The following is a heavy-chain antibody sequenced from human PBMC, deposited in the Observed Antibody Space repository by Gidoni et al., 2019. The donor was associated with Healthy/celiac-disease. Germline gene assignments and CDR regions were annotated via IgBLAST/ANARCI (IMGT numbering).Heavy chain of an antibody. Sequence: QLQLQESGPGLVKPSETLSLTCTVSGGSISSSSYYWGWIRQPPGKGLEWIGSIYYSGSTYYNPSLKSRVTISVDTSKNQFSLKLSSVTAADTAVYYCARQAYDSSPFDYWGQGTLVTVSS. CDR3: ARQAYDSSPFDY. D-gene: IGHD3-22*01. J-gene: IGHJ4*02. CDR1: GGSISSSSYY. CDR2: IYYSGST. V-gene: IGHV4-39*01.